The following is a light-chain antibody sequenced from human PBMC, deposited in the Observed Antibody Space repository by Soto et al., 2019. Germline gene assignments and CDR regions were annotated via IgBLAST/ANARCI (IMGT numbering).Light chain of an antibody. CDR1: QSISSW. CDR2: DAS. Sequence: DIEMTQSPSTLAASLGDRVTITCRASQSISSWLAWYQQKPGKAPKLLIYDASSLESGVPSRFRGSGSGTDFTLTISNLQPEDFATYYCQQSYSLPLTFGGGTKVDIK. CDR3: QQSYSLPLT. V-gene: IGKV1-5*01. J-gene: IGKJ4*01.